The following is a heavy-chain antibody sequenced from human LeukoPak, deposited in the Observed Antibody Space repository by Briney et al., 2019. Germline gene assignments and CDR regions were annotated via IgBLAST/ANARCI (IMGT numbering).Heavy chain of an antibody. J-gene: IGHJ4*03. CDR3: ARGPTINETGYFDS. D-gene: IGHD1-1*01. CDR1: GGSFSSYY. V-gene: IGHV4-34*01. Sequence: PSETLSLTCAVYGGSFSSYYWSWIRQSPGKGLEWIAEINHRGDANYNASVKSRVTISVDTSKNQFSLKLTSLTAADTAVYFCARGPTINETGYFDSWGQGTLVTVSS. CDR2: INHRGDA.